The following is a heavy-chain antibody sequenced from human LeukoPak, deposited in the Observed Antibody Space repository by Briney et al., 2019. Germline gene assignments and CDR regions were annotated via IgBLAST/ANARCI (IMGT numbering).Heavy chain of an antibody. J-gene: IGHJ6*02. CDR2: ISSSGSTI. CDR3: ARDMRAAAGWSYYYYYYGMDV. D-gene: IGHD6-13*01. V-gene: IGHV3-11*01. Sequence: PGGSLRLSCAASGFTFSDYYMSWIRQVPGKGLEWVSYISSSGSTIYYADSVKGRFTISRDNAKNSLYLQMNSLRAEDTAVYYCARDMRAAAGWSYYYYYYGMDVWGQGTTVTVSS. CDR1: GFTFSDYY.